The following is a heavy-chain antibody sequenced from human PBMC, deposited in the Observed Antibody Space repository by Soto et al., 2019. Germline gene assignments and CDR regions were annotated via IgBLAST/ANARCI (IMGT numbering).Heavy chain of an antibody. CDR2: IYYSGST. V-gene: IGHV4-59*12. CDR3: AAGGGLPRYY. CDR1: GGSISSYY. Sequence: SETLSLTCAVSGGSISSYYWSWIRQPPGKGLEWIGYIYYSGSTNYNPSLKSRVTISVDTPKNQFSLKLSSVTAADTAVYYCAAGGGLPRYYWGQGTLVTVSS. J-gene: IGHJ4*02. D-gene: IGHD5-12*01.